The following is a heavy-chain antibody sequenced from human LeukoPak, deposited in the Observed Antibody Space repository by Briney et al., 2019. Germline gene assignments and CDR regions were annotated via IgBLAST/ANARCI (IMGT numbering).Heavy chain of an antibody. D-gene: IGHD2-15*01. CDR3: ARQGSSWAELNWFDG. J-gene: IGHJ5*02. CDR1: GGSFSSYY. CDR2: IYYSGST. V-gene: IGHV4-59*08. Sequence: AETLSLTCTVSGGSFSSYYWSWIRQPPGKGLEWIGYIYYSGSTNYNPSNKRRATISVNTSTTPSSLEVNSVTAAATAMYYCARQGSSWAELNWFDGWGLGILVTVSS.